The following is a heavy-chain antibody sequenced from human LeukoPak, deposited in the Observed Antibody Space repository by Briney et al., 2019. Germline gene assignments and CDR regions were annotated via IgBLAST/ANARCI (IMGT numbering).Heavy chain of an antibody. CDR3: AKVGATVFDY. J-gene: IGHJ4*02. D-gene: IGHD1-26*01. V-gene: IGHV3-23*01. CDR2: ISGSGGST. Sequence: GGSLRLSCAASGFTFRSYAMSWVRQAPGKGLEWVSAISGSGGSTYFAVSVKGRFTISRDNSKNTLYLQMNSLRAEDTAVYYCAKVGATVFDYWGQGTLVTVSS. CDR1: GFTFRSYA.